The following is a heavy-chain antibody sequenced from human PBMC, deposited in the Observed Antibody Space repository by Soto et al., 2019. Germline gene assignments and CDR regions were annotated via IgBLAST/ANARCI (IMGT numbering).Heavy chain of an antibody. CDR1: GFTFSSYW. D-gene: IGHD3-10*01. CDR3: TRDIGGKGAY. Sequence: GGALRLSCAASGFTFSSYWMHWVRQVPGKGLLWVSRIDEYGSTINYADSVKGRFTISRDNARNTLYLEMNSLRAEDTALYYCTRDIGGKGAYWGPGTLVTVSS. V-gene: IGHV3-74*01. J-gene: IGHJ4*02. CDR2: IDEYGSTI.